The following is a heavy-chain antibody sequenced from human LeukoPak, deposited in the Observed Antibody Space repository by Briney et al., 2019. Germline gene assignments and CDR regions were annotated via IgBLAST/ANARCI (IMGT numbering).Heavy chain of an antibody. CDR2: VTGSGGGT. Sequence: GSLRLSCATSGFTFTKFAMSWVRQAPGKGLEWVSVVTGSGGGTNYADSVKGRFTISRDNSKNTLYLQMNSLRAEDTAVYYCARVSGDSYYYGMDVWGQGTTVTVSS. D-gene: IGHD2-21*01. J-gene: IGHJ6*02. V-gene: IGHV3-23*01. CDR1: GFTFTKFA. CDR3: ARVSGDSYYYGMDV.